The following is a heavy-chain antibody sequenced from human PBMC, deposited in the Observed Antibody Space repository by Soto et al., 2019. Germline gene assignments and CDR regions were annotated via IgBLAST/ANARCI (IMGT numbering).Heavy chain of an antibody. CDR3: VRDGLDYYDTERLYFDK. CDR1: GFNFITYS. Sequence: EVQLVESGGGPGRPGGSLKLSCAASGFNFITYSLSWVRQAPGKGLEWVASISSSAVYIDYADSVKGRFTISRDNANNSLYLQMNSLRAEVTSTYYCVRDGLDYYDTERLYFDKWGQGTLVTVSS. D-gene: IGHD3-22*01. CDR2: ISSSAVYI. V-gene: IGHV3-21*01. J-gene: IGHJ4*02.